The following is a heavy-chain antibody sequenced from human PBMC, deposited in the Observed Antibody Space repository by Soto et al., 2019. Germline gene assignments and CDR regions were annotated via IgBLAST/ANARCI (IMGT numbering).Heavy chain of an antibody. CDR1: GFTFSSYW. V-gene: IGHV3-74*01. Sequence: GGSLRLSCAASGFTFSSYWMHWVRQAPGKGLVWVSRINSDGSSTSYADSVKGRFTISRDNAKNTLYLQMNSLRAEDTAVYYCARDGFIYDYVWGSYRSYFDYWGQGTLVTVSS. D-gene: IGHD3-16*02. CDR3: ARDGFIYDYVWGSYRSYFDY. CDR2: INSDGSST. J-gene: IGHJ4*02.